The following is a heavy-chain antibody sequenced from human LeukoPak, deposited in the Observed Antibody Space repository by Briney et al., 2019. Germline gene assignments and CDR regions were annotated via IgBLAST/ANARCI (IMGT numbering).Heavy chain of an antibody. V-gene: IGHV3-23*01. Sequence: GGSLRLSCAASGFTFSSFWMSWVRQAPGKGLEWVSAISGSGGSTCYADSVKGRFTISRDNSKNTLYLQMNSLRAEDTAVYYCAKDRGVGELLLIDYWGQGTLVTVSS. CDR2: ISGSGGST. CDR3: AKDRGVGELLLIDY. J-gene: IGHJ4*02. D-gene: IGHD3-10*01. CDR1: GFTFSSFW.